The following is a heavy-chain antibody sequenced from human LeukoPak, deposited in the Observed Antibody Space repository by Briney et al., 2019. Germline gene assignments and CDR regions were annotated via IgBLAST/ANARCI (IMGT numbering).Heavy chain of an antibody. CDR1: GFTFSSYG. CDR2: IRYDGSNK. J-gene: IGHJ4*02. CDR3: ARPTLGSYGSFDY. V-gene: IGHV3-30*02. D-gene: IGHD1-26*01. Sequence: GGSLRLSCAASGFTFSSYGMHWVRQAPGKGLEWVAFIRYDGSNKYYADSVKGRFTISRDNSKNTLYLQMNSLRAEDTAVYYCARPTLGSYGSFDYWGQGTLVTVSS.